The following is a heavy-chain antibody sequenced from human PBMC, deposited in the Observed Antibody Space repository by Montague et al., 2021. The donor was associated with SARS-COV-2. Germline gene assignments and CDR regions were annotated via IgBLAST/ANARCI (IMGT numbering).Heavy chain of an antibody. V-gene: IGHV3-66*02. CDR1: GFTVSSNY. J-gene: IGHJ6*02. Sequence: SLRLSCAASGFTVSSNYMSWVRQAPGKGLEWVSVIYSGGSTYYADSVKGRFTNSRDNSKNTLYLQMNSLRAEDTAVYYCARDQRRYGSGSYYGPHYYYYGMDVWGQGTTVTVSS. CDR3: ARDQRRYGSGSYYGPHYYYYGMDV. D-gene: IGHD3-10*01. CDR2: IYSGGST.